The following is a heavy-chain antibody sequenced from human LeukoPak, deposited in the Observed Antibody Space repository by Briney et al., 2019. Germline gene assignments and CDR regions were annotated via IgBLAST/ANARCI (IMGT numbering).Heavy chain of an antibody. V-gene: IGHV1-2*02. Sequence: GASVKVSCKASGYTFTGYYMHRVRQAPGQGLEWMGWINPNSGGTNYAQKFQGRVTMTRDTSISTAYMELSRLRSDDTAVYYCARANWNGMYYFDYWGQGTLVTVSS. J-gene: IGHJ4*02. CDR2: INPNSGGT. CDR3: ARANWNGMYYFDY. CDR1: GYTFTGYY. D-gene: IGHD1-1*01.